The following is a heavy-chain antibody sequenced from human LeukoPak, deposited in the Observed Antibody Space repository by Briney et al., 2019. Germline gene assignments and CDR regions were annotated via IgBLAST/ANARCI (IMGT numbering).Heavy chain of an antibody. CDR3: ARDPRDGYAFDY. J-gene: IGHJ4*02. D-gene: IGHD5-24*01. Sequence: SGTLSLTCAVSGGSISSSNWWTWVRQPPGKGLEWIGEIYHSGGTNYNPSLKSRVTISVDKSKNQFSLKLSSVTAADTAVYYCARDPRDGYAFDYWGQGTLVTVSS. CDR2: IYHSGGT. V-gene: IGHV4-4*02. CDR1: GGSISSSNW.